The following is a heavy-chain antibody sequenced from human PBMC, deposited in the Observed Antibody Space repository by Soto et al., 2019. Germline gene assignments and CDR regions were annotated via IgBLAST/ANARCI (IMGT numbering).Heavy chain of an antibody. V-gene: IGHV3-21*01. CDR2: ISSSSSYI. J-gene: IGHJ4*02. Sequence: GGSLRLSCAASGFTFSSYRMNWVRQAPGKGLEWVSSISSSSSYIYYADSVKGRFTISRDNAKNSLYLQMNSLRAEDTAVYYCAKDHQALTSHFDYWGQGTLVTVSS. CDR1: GFTFSSYR. CDR3: AKDHQALTSHFDY. D-gene: IGHD2-2*01.